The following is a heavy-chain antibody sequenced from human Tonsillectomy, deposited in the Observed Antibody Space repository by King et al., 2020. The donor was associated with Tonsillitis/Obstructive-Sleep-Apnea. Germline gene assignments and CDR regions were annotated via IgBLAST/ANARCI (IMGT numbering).Heavy chain of an antibody. CDR1: GFTFSSYA. CDR2: ISGSGGST. J-gene: IGHJ6*03. CDR3: AKFLGYCISTSCLGYMDF. Sequence: VQLVESGGGLVQPGGSLRLSCAASGFTFSSYAMSWVRQAPGKGLEWVSAISGSGGSTYYADSVKGRFTISRDNSKNTLYLQMNSLRAEDTAVYYCAKFLGYCISTSCLGYMDFWGKGTTVTVSS. D-gene: IGHD2-2*01. V-gene: IGHV3-23*04.